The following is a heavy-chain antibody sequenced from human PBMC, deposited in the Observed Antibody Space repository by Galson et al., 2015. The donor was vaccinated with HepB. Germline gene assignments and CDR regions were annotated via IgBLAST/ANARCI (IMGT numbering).Heavy chain of an antibody. CDR3: AHLSVAAFYDS. D-gene: IGHD3-16*02. V-gene: IGHV2-5*02. CDR2: TYWDDDR. CDR1: GFSLTTAGEG. Sequence: PALVKPTQTLTLTCSFSGFSLTTAGEGVGWIRQPPGKALEWVALTYWDDDRRYRASLRDRLTIIKDTSKNEVVLTLTNVDPVDTATYFCAHLSVAAFYDSWGPGILVVVSS. J-gene: IGHJ4*03.